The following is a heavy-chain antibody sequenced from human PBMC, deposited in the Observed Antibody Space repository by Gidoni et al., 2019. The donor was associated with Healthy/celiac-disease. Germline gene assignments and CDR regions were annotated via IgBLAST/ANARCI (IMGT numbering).Heavy chain of an antibody. CDR2: IYSGGST. CDR1: GFTVSSNY. CDR3: ARDVTGTAWFDP. J-gene: IGHJ5*02. V-gene: IGHV3-66*02. D-gene: IGHD1-7*01. Sequence: EVQLVESGSGLVQPGGSLRLSCAAPGFTVSSNYLGWVRQAPGKGLEWVSVIYSGGSTYYADSVKGRFTISRDNSKNTLYLQMNSLRAEDTAVYYCARDVTGTAWFDPWGQGTLVTVSS.